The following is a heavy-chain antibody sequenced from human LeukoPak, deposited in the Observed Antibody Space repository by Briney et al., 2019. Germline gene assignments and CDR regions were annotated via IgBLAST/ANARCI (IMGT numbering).Heavy chain of an antibody. Sequence: PGGSLRLSCAASGFAFSSDAMTWVRQTPGKGLEWVSTIDVSGDSTYYADSVKGRFTISRDNSKNTLYLQVNSLRVEDTAVYYCAKDVSNFIGASDTWGQGTMVTVS. D-gene: IGHD2-8*01. CDR3: AKDVSNFIGASDT. CDR1: GFAFSSDA. J-gene: IGHJ3*02. CDR2: IDVSGDST. V-gene: IGHV3-23*01.